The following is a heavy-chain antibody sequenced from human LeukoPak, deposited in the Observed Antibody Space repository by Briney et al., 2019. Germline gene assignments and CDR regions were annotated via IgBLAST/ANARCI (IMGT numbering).Heavy chain of an antibody. D-gene: IGHD6-6*01. J-gene: IGHJ4*02. CDR3: ARGGTAARPDYFDL. Sequence: GGSLRLSCTASGFTISSYWMHWVRQAPGKGLVWVSRINSDGSTASYTDSVKGRFSISRDNAKNTLYLQMNSLRTEDTAVYYCARGGTAARPDYFDLWGQGTLVTVSS. CDR2: INSDGSTA. CDR1: GFTISSYW. V-gene: IGHV3-74*01.